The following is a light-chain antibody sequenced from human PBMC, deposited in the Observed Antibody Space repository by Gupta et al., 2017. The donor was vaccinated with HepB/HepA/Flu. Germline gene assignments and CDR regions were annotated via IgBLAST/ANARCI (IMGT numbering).Light chain of an antibody. J-gene: IGLJ3*02. CDR3: SSYTSSSTRV. Sequence: QSALTPPASVSWSPGQSITISCTGTSSDVGGYNYVSWYQQHPGKAPKLMIDDVSNRPSGVTNRFAGSKSGNTASLTISGLQAEDEADYYCSSYTSSSTRVFGGGTKLTVL. CDR1: SSDVGGYNY. V-gene: IGLV2-14*03. CDR2: DVS.